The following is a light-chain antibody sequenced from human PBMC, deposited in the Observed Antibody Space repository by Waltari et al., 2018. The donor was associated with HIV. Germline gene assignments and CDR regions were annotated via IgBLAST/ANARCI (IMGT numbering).Light chain of an antibody. V-gene: IGLV2-14*01. CDR2: DVS. Sequence: QSALTQPASVSGSPGQSIPISCTGTSSDVGGYHPVPWYQQHPRNAPKIITYDVSKRPSGVSNRCSGSKSGNTASLTISGLQAEDEADYYCSSYTSSSTDVFGTGTKVTVL. CDR1: SSDVGGYHP. J-gene: IGLJ1*01. CDR3: SSYTSSSTDV.